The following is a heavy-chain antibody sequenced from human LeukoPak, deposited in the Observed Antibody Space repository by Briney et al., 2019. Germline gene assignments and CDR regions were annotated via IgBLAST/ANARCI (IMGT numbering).Heavy chain of an antibody. CDR1: GYTLIRGY. D-gene: IGHD1-26*01. J-gene: IGHJ5*02. CDR3: ARGGVGATTYVWFDP. Sequence: ASVKVSCKASGYTLIRGYMHWVRQAPGQGLEWMGIINPSGGSTTYAQKFQGRVTMTRDMSTSTVYMELSSLRSEDTAVYYCARGGVGATTYVWFDPWGQGTLVTVSS. V-gene: IGHV1-46*01. CDR2: INPSGGST.